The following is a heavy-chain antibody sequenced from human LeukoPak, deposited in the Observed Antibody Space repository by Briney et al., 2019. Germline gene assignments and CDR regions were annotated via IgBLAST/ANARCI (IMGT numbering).Heavy chain of an antibody. CDR1: GFTLRIYG. Sequence: GGSLRLSCASSGFTLRIYGMHWVRPAPGRGLEGVAVISYDGSNKYSADSVRGRFTISRDNSKNTLYLQMNSLRAEDTAVYYCAKIAAAGTDYWGQGTLVTVSS. CDR2: ISYDGSNK. CDR3: AKIAAAGTDY. D-gene: IGHD6-13*01. J-gene: IGHJ4*02. V-gene: IGHV3-30*18.